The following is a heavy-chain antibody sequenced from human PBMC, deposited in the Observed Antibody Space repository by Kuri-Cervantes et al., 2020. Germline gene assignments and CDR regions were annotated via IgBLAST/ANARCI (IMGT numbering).Heavy chain of an antibody. CDR2: IYPGDSDT. Sequence: GESLKISCKGSGYSFTSYWIGWVRQMPGKGLEWMGIIYPGDSDTRYSPSFQGQVTISADKSISTAYLQWSSLKASDTAMYYCARSIQLWFSDAFDIWGQGQWSPSPQ. CDR3: ARSIQLWFSDAFDI. J-gene: IGHJ3*02. CDR1: GYSFTSYW. D-gene: IGHD5-18*01. V-gene: IGHV5-51*01.